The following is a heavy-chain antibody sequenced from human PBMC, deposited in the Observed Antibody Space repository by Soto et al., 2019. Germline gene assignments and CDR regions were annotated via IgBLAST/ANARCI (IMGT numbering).Heavy chain of an antibody. J-gene: IGHJ6*02. V-gene: IGHV3-9*01. CDR3: VGEILSGGADV. CDR1: GFTVRGSA. CDR2: IYGSGAV. D-gene: IGHD3-10*01. Sequence: EVQLVESGGGLVQPGRSLRLSCAASGFTVRGSAMHWVRQGKGGGLEWVAGIYGSGAVGYVGAVRGRFTISRDVAKNSLHLQMNSLTIEDTALYYCVGEILSGGADVWGQGTTVTVSS.